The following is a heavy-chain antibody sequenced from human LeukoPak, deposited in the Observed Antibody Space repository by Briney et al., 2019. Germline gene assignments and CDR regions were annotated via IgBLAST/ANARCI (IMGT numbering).Heavy chain of an antibody. J-gene: IGHJ4*02. Sequence: GGSLRLSCAVSGFTFSNYAMNWVRRAPGKGLEWGSGISGSSGTIYYADSVKGRFTISRDNSQNTLYLQMNGLRAEDTAVYYCAKAVEMAIIPLYFDYWGQGTLVTVSS. CDR3: AKAVEMAIIPLYFDY. CDR1: GFTFSNYA. CDR2: ISGSSGTI. V-gene: IGHV3-23*01. D-gene: IGHD5-24*01.